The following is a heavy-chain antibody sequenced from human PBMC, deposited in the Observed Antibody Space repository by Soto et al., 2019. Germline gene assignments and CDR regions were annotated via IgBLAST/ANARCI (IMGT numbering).Heavy chain of an antibody. CDR1: GVTFSNYA. CDR2: LSGSGGNT. CDR3: AKQLADYGSGADTVYFES. Sequence: EVQLLESGGGLVQPGGSLRLSCTVSGVTFSNYAMNWVRQAPGKGLEWVSSLSGSGGNTYYADSVKGRFIISRDNSKNTLYLLMSSLRAEDTALYYCAKQLADYGSGADTVYFESVGQGALVTVSS. D-gene: IGHD3-10*01. J-gene: IGHJ4*02. V-gene: IGHV3-23*01.